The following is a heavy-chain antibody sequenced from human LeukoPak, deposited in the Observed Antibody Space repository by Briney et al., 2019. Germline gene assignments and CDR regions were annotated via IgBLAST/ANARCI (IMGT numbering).Heavy chain of an antibody. J-gene: IGHJ4*02. CDR1: GGTFSSYA. Sequence: ASVKVSCKASGGTFSSYAISWVRQAPGQGLEWMGGIIPIFGTANYAQKFQGRVTITADESTSTAYMELSSLISEDTAVYYCALFGGMAARLYYFDYWGQGTLVTVSS. D-gene: IGHD6-6*01. CDR2: IIPIFGTA. CDR3: ALFGGMAARLYYFDY. V-gene: IGHV1-69*13.